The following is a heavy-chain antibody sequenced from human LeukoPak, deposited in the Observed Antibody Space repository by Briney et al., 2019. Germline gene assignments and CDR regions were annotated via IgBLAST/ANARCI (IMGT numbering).Heavy chain of an antibody. V-gene: IGHV7-4-1*02. Sequence: ASVKVSCKASGYTFTSYAMNWVRQAPGQGLEWMGWINTNTGNPTYAQGFTGRFVFSLDTSVSTAYLQISSLKAEDTAVYYCARTRGCSGGSCYFGFPPDYWGQGTLVTVSS. D-gene: IGHD2-15*01. CDR1: GYTFTSYA. CDR2: INTNTGNP. J-gene: IGHJ4*02. CDR3: ARTRGCSGGSCYFGFPPDY.